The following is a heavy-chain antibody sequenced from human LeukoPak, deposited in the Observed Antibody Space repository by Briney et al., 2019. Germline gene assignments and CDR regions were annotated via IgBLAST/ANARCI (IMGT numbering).Heavy chain of an antibody. V-gene: IGHV3-73*01. CDR1: GFTFSGSA. J-gene: IGHJ4*02. Sequence: GGSLRLSCAASGFTFSGSAMHWVRQASGKGLEWVGRIRSKANSYATAYAASVKGRFTISRDDSKNTAYLQMNSLKTEDTAVYYCTRTDYSLNGDIGYWGQGTLVTVSS. D-gene: IGHD4-11*01. CDR3: TRTDYSLNGDIGY. CDR2: IRSKANSYAT.